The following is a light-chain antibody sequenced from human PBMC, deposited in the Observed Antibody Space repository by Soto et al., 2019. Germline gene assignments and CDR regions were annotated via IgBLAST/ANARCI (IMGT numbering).Light chain of an antibody. Sequence: IVMTQSPATLSVSPGERATLSCRASQSVTNNLAWYQQKPGQAPRLLIYGASTRATGIPARFSGSGSGTDFTLTISSLQSEDLAVYYCQQYNSWPPLTFGQGTKVEIK. CDR3: QQYNSWPPLT. V-gene: IGKV3D-15*01. CDR1: QSVTNN. J-gene: IGKJ2*01. CDR2: GAS.